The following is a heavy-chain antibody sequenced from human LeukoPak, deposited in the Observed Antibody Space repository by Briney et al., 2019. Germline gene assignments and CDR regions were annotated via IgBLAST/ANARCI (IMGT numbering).Heavy chain of an antibody. J-gene: IGHJ4*02. CDR2: IYYSGST. CDR1: GGSISSYY. D-gene: IGHD2-21*02. V-gene: IGHV4-59*01. Sequence: SETLSLTCTVSGGSISSYYWSWIRQPPGKGLEWIGYIYYSGSTNYNPSLKSRVTISVDTSKNQFSLKLSSVTAADTAVYYCARALSGGDSEALVAYWGQGTLVTVSS. CDR3: ARALSGGDSEALVAY.